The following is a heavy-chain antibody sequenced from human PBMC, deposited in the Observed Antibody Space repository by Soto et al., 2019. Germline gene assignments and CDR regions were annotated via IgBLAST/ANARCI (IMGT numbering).Heavy chain of an antibody. Sequence: KASETLSLTCAVYGGSFSGYYWSWIRQPPGKGLEWIGEINHSGSTNYNPSLKSRVTISVDTSKNQFSLKLSSVTAADTAVYYCARLGLVTMVRGVIRAPYYFDYWGQGTLVTVSS. V-gene: IGHV4-34*01. J-gene: IGHJ4*02. D-gene: IGHD3-10*01. CDR2: INHSGST. CDR3: ARLGLVTMVRGVIRAPYYFDY. CDR1: GGSFSGYY.